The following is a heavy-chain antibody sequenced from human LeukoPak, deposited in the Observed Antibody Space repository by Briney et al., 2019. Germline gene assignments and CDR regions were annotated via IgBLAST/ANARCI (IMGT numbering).Heavy chain of an antibody. Sequence: GGSLRLSCAASGFTFSSYAMHWVRQAPGKGLEWVAVISYDGSNKYYADSVKGRFTISRDNSKNTLYLQMNSLRAEDTAVYYCARDDKLGELSPYYYYYMDVWGKGTTVTVSS. CDR2: ISYDGSNK. CDR3: ARDDKLGELSPYYYYYMDV. CDR1: GFTFSSYA. V-gene: IGHV3-30-3*01. J-gene: IGHJ6*03. D-gene: IGHD3-10*01.